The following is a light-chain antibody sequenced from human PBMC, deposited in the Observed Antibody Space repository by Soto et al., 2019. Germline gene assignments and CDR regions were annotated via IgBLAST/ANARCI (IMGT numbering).Light chain of an antibody. CDR1: ESVVRY. Sequence: EIVLTQSPVTLSLSPGDTATLSCRASESVVRYLAWYQQKPGQAPRLLMYDTSKRATGIPARFSGSGYGRDFAHTISSLEPEDFAVSSCQQRSNWPLTFGGGTKVAIK. CDR3: QQRSNWPLT. V-gene: IGKV3-11*02. J-gene: IGKJ4*01. CDR2: DTS.